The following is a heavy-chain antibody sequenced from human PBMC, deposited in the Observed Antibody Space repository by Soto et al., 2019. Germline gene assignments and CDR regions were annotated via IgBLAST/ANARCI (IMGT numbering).Heavy chain of an antibody. CDR3: AKRSSSSTFHY. D-gene: IGHD6-6*01. CDR2: ISGSDDST. CDR1: GFTFSSYA. J-gene: IGHJ4*02. Sequence: EVQLLESGGGLVQPGESLRLSCAASGFTFSSYARSWVRQAAAKGLEWVSVISGSDDSTYYADSVKGRFTISRDNSKNTLYLQMNSLRAEDTAVHYCAKRSSSSTFHYSGQGTLVTVSS. V-gene: IGHV3-23*01.